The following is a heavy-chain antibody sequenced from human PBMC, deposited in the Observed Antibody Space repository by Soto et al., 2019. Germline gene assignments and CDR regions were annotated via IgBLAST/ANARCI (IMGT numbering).Heavy chain of an antibody. CDR3: AKEGQLGGYNYDQLYYFDY. D-gene: IGHD5-18*01. CDR2: ISGSGGST. J-gene: IGHJ4*02. V-gene: IGHV3-23*01. CDR1: GFTFSNYA. Sequence: GGSLRLSCAASGFTFSNYAMRWVRQAPGKGLEWVSAISGSGGSTYYADSAKGRFTISRDNSKNTLYLQMNSLRAEDTAVYYCAKEGQLGGYNYDQLYYFDYWGQGALVTVSS.